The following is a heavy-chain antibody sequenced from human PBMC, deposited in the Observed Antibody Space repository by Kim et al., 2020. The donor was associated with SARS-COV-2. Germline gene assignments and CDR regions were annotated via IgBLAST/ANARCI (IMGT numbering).Heavy chain of an antibody. Sequence: LKSRVTISVEASKNQFSLKLSSVTAADTAVYYCARHELLWFGESLNYFDYWGQGTLVTVSS. D-gene: IGHD3-10*01. CDR3: ARHELLWFGESLNYFDY. J-gene: IGHJ4*02. V-gene: IGHV4-39*01.